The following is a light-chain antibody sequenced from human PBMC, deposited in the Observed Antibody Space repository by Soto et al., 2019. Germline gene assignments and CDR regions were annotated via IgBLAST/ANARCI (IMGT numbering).Light chain of an antibody. CDR3: QQDYTTPYT. CDR2: WSA. J-gene: IGKJ2*01. V-gene: IGKV4-1*01. CDR1: HSLLYNSSHY. Sequence: VVTQFPDSLTVALGERAAIDCKSSHSLLYNSSHYLAWYQQKPGQPPKLLIYWSATRESGVPARFSGRGSGTNFTLTISGLQADDAAVYYCQQDYTTPYTFGQGTKLAI.